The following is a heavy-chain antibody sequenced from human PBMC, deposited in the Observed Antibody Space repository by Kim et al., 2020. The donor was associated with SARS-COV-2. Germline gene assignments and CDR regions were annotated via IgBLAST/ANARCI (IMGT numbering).Heavy chain of an antibody. D-gene: IGHD3-9*01. J-gene: IGHJ4*02. CDR1: GASISSNSYY. V-gene: IGHV4-39*07. Sequence: SETLSLTCSVSGASISSNSYYWACIRQPPGEGLEWIASISFRGTTYYNPSFRSRVTISIDTSKNQFSLRLTSVTAADPAVYYCAKYDVLTGPYFNYWGQGTLVTVSS. CDR3: AKYDVLTGPYFNY. CDR2: ISFRGTT.